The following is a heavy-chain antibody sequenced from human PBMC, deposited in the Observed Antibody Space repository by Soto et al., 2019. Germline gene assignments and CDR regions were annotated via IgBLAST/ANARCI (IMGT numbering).Heavy chain of an antibody. D-gene: IGHD3-22*01. CDR2: IIPIFGTA. V-gene: IGHV1-69*13. CDR1: GGTFSSYA. CDR3: ARKGSRDSRVGYFDY. J-gene: IGHJ4*02. Sequence: ASVKVSCKASGGTFSSYAISWVRQAPGQGLEWMGGIIPIFGTANYAQKFQGRVTITADESTSTAYMELSSLRSEDTAVYYCARKGSRDSRVGYFDYWGQGTLVTVSS.